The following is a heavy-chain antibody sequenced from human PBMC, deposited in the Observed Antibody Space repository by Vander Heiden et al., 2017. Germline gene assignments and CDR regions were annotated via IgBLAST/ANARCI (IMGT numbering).Heavy chain of an antibody. J-gene: IGHJ4*02. CDR2: INTSGTT. Sequence: QVQLQQWGAGLLKPSETLSLTCAVYGGSFSDYSWSWIRQPPGKGLEWIGEINTSGTTNYNPSLKSRVTISVDTSNNQFSLKLISVTAADTAVYYCARGTGGYWGQGTLVTVSS. CDR3: ARGTGGY. V-gene: IGHV4-34*01. CDR1: GGSFSDYS. D-gene: IGHD3-10*01.